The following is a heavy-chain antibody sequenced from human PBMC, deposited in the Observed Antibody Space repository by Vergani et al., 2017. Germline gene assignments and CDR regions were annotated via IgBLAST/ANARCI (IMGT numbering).Heavy chain of an antibody. CDR1: GGSISSGSYY. CDR3: ARVSSSWVDYYYFMDV. CDR2: IHTSGST. V-gene: IGHV4-61*02. D-gene: IGHD6-13*01. Sequence: QVQLQESGPGLVKPSQTLSLTCTVSGGSISSGSYYWSWIRQPAGKGLEWIGRIHTSGSTTYNPSLKSRVTISVDTSKNQFSLKRSSVAAADTALYYCARVSSSWVDYYYFMDVWGKGTTVTVSS. J-gene: IGHJ6*03.